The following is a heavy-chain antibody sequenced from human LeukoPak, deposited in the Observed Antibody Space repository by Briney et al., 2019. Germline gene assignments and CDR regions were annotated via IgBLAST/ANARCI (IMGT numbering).Heavy chain of an antibody. CDR1: GGSISSYY. D-gene: IGHD1-26*01. J-gene: IGHJ6*04. Sequence: SETLSLTCTVSGGSISSYYWSWIRQPPGKGLEWIGYIYYSGSTNYNPSLKSRVTISVDTSKNQFSLKLSSVTAADTAVYYCAGCRQRGPTRYYYGRDVWGKGTRVPVPS. CDR3: AGCRQRGPTRYYYGRDV. V-gene: IGHV4-59*01. CDR2: IYYSGST.